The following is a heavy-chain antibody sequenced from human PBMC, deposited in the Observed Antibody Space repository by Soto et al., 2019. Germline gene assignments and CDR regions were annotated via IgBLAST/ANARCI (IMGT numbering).Heavy chain of an antibody. Sequence: RRLSCAASGFTCRSYDMSWVRQAPGKGLEWVSTILVGGSTHYPDSVKGRFTISRDNSKNTVFLQMNSLTAGDTAVYYCAKATATGGGAFDICGQGTMVTVSS. CDR3: AKATATGGGAFDI. J-gene: IGHJ3*02. V-gene: IGHV3-23*01. CDR2: ILVGGST. D-gene: IGHD2-8*02. CDR1: GFTCRSYD.